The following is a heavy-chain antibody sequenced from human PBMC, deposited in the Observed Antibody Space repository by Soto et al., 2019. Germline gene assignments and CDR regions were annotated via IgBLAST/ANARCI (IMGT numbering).Heavy chain of an antibody. CDR2: INAGNGNT. J-gene: IGHJ4*02. Sequence: QVQLVQSGAEVKKPGASVKVSCKASGYTFTSYAMHWVRQAPGQRLEWMGWINAGNGNTKYSQKFQGRVTITRDTSASTAYMELSSLRSEDTAVYYCARVLDYDFWSGSYAVDCWGQGTLVTVSS. CDR1: GYTFTSYA. V-gene: IGHV1-3*01. CDR3: ARVLDYDFWSGSYAVDC. D-gene: IGHD3-3*01.